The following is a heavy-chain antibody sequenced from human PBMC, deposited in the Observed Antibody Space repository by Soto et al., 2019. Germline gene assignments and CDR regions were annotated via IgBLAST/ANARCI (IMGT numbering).Heavy chain of an antibody. CDR3: ARSLGWRDAFDI. CDR2: IKQDGSDL. D-gene: IGHD6-19*01. V-gene: IGHV3-7*01. CDR1: GFTFNDFW. Sequence: GSLRLSCAASGFTFNDFWMSWVRQAPGKGLEWVANIKQDGSDLYYVDSVKGRFTISRDNAKKSLYLQMNSLRAEDTAVYYCARSLGWRDAFDIWGQGTMVTVSS. J-gene: IGHJ3*02.